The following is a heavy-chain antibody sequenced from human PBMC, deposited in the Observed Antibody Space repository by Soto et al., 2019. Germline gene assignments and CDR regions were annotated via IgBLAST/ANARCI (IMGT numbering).Heavy chain of an antibody. J-gene: IGHJ3*02. CDR1: GCSISSSSYY. Sequence: SETLSLTCTVSGCSISSSSYYLGWIRQPPGKGLEWIGSIYYSGSTYYNPSLKSRVTISVDRSKNQFSLKLSSVTAADTAVYYCGRGDYANAFDIWGQGTMVTVSS. V-gene: IGHV4-39*07. D-gene: IGHD4-17*01. CDR3: GRGDYANAFDI. CDR2: IYYSGST.